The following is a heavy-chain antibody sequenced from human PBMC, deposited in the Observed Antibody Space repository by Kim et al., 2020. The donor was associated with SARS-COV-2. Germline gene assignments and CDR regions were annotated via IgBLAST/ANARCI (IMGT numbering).Heavy chain of an antibody. D-gene: IGHD6-19*01. J-gene: IGHJ4*02. V-gene: IGHV3-72*01. Sequence: GGSLRLSCAASGFTFSDYHMDWVRQTPGKGLEWVGRSRKKEFSYSTEYAASVEGRVTISRDDAENSVYVQMNSLRTEDTAVYYCARYRCAWFVDYWGQGTLVTVSS. CDR1: GFTFSDYH. CDR2: SRKKEFSYST. CDR3: ARYRCAWFVDY.